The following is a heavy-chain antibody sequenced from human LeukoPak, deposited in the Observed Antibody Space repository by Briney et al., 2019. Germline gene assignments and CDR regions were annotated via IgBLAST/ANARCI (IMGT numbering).Heavy chain of an antibody. J-gene: IGHJ6*03. CDR1: GYTFTSYD. CDR3: ARGVKGKMTTVTRERARDYYYYYYMDV. V-gene: IGHV1-8*03. CDR2: MNPNSGNP. D-gene: IGHD4-11*01. Sequence: ASVKVSCKASGYTFTSYDINWVRQATGQGLEWMGWMNPNSGNPGYAQKFQGRVTITRNTSISTAYMELSSLRSEDTAVYYCARGVKGKMTTVTRERARDYYYYYYMDVWGKGTTVTVSS.